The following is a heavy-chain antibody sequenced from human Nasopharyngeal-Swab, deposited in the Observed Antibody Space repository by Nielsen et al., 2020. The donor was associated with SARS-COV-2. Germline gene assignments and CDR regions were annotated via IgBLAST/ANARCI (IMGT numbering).Heavy chain of an antibody. Sequence: GGSLRLSCAASGFTFDDYAMHWVRQAPGKGLEWVSGISWNSGSIGYADSVKGRFTISRDNAKNSLYLQMNSLRAEDTALYYCARSRSYYDSSGFPVGYWGQGTLVTVSS. CDR2: ISWNSGSI. V-gene: IGHV3-9*01. CDR1: GFTFDDYA. CDR3: ARSRSYYDSSGFPVGY. D-gene: IGHD3-22*01. J-gene: IGHJ4*02.